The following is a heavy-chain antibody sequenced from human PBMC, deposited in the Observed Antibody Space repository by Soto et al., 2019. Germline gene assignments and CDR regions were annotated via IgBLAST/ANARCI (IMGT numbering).Heavy chain of an antibody. CDR3: ASPSITIFGVVITENYYYYGMDV. CDR2: IIPIFGTA. V-gene: IGHV1-69*13. CDR1: GGTFSSYA. D-gene: IGHD3-3*01. J-gene: IGHJ6*02. Sequence: SVKVSCKASGGTFSSYAISWVRQAPGQGLEWMGGIIPIFGTANYAQKFQGRVTITADESTSTAYMELSSLRSEDTAVYYCASPSITIFGVVITENYYYYGMDVWGQGTTVTVSS.